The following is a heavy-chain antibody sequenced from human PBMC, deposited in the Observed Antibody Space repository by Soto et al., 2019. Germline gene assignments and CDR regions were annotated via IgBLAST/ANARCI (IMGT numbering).Heavy chain of an antibody. CDR3: ARDCYFYGSGSPNHMDV. J-gene: IGHJ6*03. V-gene: IGHV1-18*01. Sequence: QVQLVQSGDEMRKPGASVKVSCQASGYTFSNYGITWVRQAPGQGLEWMGWISAHNGNSKYAQSLQGRLTLTTDTSTSTAYMELRSLRSDNTAVYYCARDCYFYGSGSPNHMDVWGKGTTVSVSS. CDR2: ISAHNGNS. CDR1: GYTFSNYG. D-gene: IGHD3-10*01.